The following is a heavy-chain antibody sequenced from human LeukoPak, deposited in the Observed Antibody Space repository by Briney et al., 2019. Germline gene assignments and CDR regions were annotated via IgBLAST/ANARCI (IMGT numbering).Heavy chain of an antibody. D-gene: IGHD3-22*01. CDR3: ARVPVTKNYYDSSGPVIWFDP. CDR1: GYTFTGYY. V-gene: IGHV1-2*02. CDR2: INPNSGGT. J-gene: IGHJ5*02. Sequence: ASVKVSCKASGYTFTGYYMHWVRQAPGQGLEWMGWINPNSGGTNYAQKFQGRVTMTRDTSISTAYMELSRLRSGDTAVYYCARVPVTKNYYDSSGPVIWFDPWGQGTLVTVSS.